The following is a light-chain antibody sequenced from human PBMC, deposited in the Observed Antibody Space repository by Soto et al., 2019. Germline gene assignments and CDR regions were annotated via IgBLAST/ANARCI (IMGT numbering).Light chain of an antibody. CDR1: SSNIGNNY. J-gene: IGLJ2*01. CDR3: GTWDSSLSALV. CDR2: DNN. V-gene: IGLV1-51*01. Sequence: QSVLTQPPSVSAAPGQKVTISCSGSSSNIGNNYVSWYQQLPGTAPKLLIYDNNKRPSGIPDRVSGSKSGTSATLGITGLQTGDEADYYCGTWDSSLSALVFGGGTKLTVL.